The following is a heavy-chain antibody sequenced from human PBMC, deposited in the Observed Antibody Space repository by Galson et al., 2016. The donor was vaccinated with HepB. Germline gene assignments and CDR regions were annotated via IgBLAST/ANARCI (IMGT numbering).Heavy chain of an antibody. Sequence: SLRLSCAASGFTLSSYAMHWVRQAPGKGLEWVAVISSDGSNKYYADSVKGRFTISRDNSKNSLYLQMNSLRAEDTAVYYCAKDYYDSSGYYHYFDYWGQGTLVTVSS. CDR1: GFTLSSYA. J-gene: IGHJ4*02. V-gene: IGHV3-30*18. CDR3: AKDYYDSSGYYHYFDY. D-gene: IGHD3-22*01. CDR2: ISSDGSNK.